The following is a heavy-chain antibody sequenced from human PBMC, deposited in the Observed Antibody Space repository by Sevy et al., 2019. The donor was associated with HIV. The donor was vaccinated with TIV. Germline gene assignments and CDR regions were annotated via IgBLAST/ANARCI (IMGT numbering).Heavy chain of an antibody. CDR1: GGSFSGYY. CDR3: ARGGGTMVRGVRRGGYFDY. V-gene: IGHV4-34*01. CDR2: INHSGST. D-gene: IGHD3-10*01. J-gene: IGHJ4*02. Sequence: SETLSLTCAVYGGSFSGYYWSWIRQPPGKGLEWIGEINHSGSTNYNPSLKSRVTISVDTSKNQFSLKLSSVTAADTAVYYCARGGGTMVRGVRRGGYFDYWGQGTLVTASS.